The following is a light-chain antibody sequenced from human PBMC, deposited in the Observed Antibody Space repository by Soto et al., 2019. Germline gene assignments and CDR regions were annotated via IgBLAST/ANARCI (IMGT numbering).Light chain of an antibody. CDR1: SSDVGGYNY. Sequence: QSALTQPRSVSGSPGQSVTISCTGTSSDVGGYNYVSWYQQHPGKAPKLMIYDVSKRPSGVPDRFSGSKSGNTASLTISGLQAEDEADYYCCSYAGSYTFGVFGGGTKPTGL. V-gene: IGLV2-11*01. CDR3: CSYAGSYTFGV. J-gene: IGLJ3*02. CDR2: DVS.